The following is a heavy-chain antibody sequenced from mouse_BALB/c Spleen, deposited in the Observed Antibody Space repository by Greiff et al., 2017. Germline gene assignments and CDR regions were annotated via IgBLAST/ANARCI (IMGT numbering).Heavy chain of an antibody. J-gene: IGHJ1*01. CDR2: IYPGDGDT. V-gene: IGHV1-80*01. CDR3: ARAGSSYWYFDV. CDR1: GYAFSSYW. Sequence: QVQLQQSGAELVRPGSSVKISCKASGYAFSSYWMNWVKQRPGQGLEWIGQIYPGDGDTNYNGKFKGKATLTADKSSSTAYMQLSSLTSEDSAVYFCARAGSSYWYFDVWGAGTTVTVSS. D-gene: IGHD1-1*01.